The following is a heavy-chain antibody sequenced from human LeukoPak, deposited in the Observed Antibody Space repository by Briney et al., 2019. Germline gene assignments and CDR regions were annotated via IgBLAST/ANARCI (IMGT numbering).Heavy chain of an antibody. Sequence: SETLSLTCTVSGGSISSYYWSWIRQPAGKGLEWIGRIYTSGSTNYNPSLKSRVTMSVDTSKNQFSLKLSSVTAADTAVYYCARSDYDFWSGFKGVDDAFDIWGQGTMVTVSS. CDR3: ARSDYDFWSGFKGVDDAFDI. V-gene: IGHV4-4*07. J-gene: IGHJ3*02. CDR1: GGSISSYY. CDR2: IYTSGST. D-gene: IGHD3-3*01.